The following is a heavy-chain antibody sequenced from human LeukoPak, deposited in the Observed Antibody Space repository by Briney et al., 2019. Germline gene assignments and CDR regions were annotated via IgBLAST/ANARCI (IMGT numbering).Heavy chain of an antibody. CDR3: AKRYSSSSRTSYFFDY. Sequence: GGSLRLSCAASGFTFSTYAMSRVRQAPGKGLEWVSAIIDSGGSAFYADSVKGRFTISRDNSKNTLYLQMNSLRAEDTAVYYCAKRYSSSSRTSYFFDYWGQGTLVTVSS. J-gene: IGHJ4*02. CDR1: GFTFSTYA. V-gene: IGHV3-23*01. CDR2: IIDSGGSA. D-gene: IGHD6-6*01.